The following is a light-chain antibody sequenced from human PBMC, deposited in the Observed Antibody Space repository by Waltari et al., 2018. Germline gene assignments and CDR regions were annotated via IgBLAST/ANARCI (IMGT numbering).Light chain of an antibody. CDR3: QKYDRLPAT. Sequence: EIVLTQSPGTLSLSPGERATLSCRASQSIGKYLVWYQQKPGQAPRLLMYAASNRATGIPDRFSGSGSGTDFSLTISRLEPEDFAVYYCQKYDRLPATFGQGTKVEIK. V-gene: IGKV3-20*01. J-gene: IGKJ1*01. CDR2: AAS. CDR1: QSIGKY.